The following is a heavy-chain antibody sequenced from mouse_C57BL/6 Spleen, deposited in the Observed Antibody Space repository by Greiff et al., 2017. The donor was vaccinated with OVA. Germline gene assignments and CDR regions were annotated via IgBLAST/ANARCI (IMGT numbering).Heavy chain of an antibody. D-gene: IGHD1-1*01. CDR3: ATWVLRFYAMDY. J-gene: IGHJ4*01. CDR1: GYTFTDYY. CDR2: INPNNGGT. Sequence: VQLQQSGPELVKPGASVKISCKASGYTFTDYYMNWVKQSHGKSLEWIGDINPNNGGTSYNQKFKGKATLTVDKSSSTAYMELRSLTSEDSAVYYCATWVLRFYAMDYWGQGTSVTVSS. V-gene: IGHV1-26*01.